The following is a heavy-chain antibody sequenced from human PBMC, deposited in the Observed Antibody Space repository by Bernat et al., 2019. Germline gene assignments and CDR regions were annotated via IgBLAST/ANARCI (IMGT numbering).Heavy chain of an antibody. Sequence: EVQLVESGGGLVQPGGSLRLSCAASGFTVSSNYMSWVRQAPGKGLEWVSVIYSGGSTYYADSVKGRFTISRDNSKNTLYLQMNSLRAEDTAVYYCARDRWSSYGGNSVHYYWGQGTLVTVSS. J-gene: IGHJ4*02. V-gene: IGHV3-66*01. CDR3: ARDRWSSYGGNSVHYY. CDR1: GFTVSSNY. CDR2: IYSGGST. D-gene: IGHD4-17*01.